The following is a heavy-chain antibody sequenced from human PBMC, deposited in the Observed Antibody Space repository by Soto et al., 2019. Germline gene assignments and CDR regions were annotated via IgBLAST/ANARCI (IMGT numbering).Heavy chain of an antibody. CDR1: GDTDTNYV. CDR3: EAEMTFGKLSVV. Sequence: QVQLVQSGAEVKKPGSSVKVSCKASGDTDTNYVISWVRQAPGQGLEWMGGIFPKFGTTYSAQKLQDRLTITAEVITSPVNMQLSSLRLDDTAVYFCEAEMTFGKLSVVWGEGTWVTVSS. D-gene: IGHD3-16*02. CDR2: IFPKFGTT. V-gene: IGHV1-69*01. J-gene: IGHJ6*04.